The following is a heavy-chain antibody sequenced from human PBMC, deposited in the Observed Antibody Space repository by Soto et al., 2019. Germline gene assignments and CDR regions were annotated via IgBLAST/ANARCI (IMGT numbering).Heavy chain of an antibody. V-gene: IGHV3-30*18. CDR1: GFTLRKHV. CDR3: AKERTAKAAAEFDY. J-gene: IGHJ4*02. CDR2: VLYDGKVK. D-gene: IGHD6-25*01. Sequence: GGSPRTSFAASGFTLRKHVMQGVRPAPGKGVEGGAGVLYDGKVKFYANSVKGRFTISRDNSKNTLYLQMNRLRTEDTAIYYCAKERTAKAAAEFDYWGQGTLVTVSS.